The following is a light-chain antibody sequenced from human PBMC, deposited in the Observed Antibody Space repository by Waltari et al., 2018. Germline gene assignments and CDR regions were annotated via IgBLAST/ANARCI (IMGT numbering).Light chain of an antibody. V-gene: IGKV3-11*01. Sequence: VILTQSPATLSLSPGERDTLSCRASQSVSSYLAWYQQKPGQAPRLLIHSASSRATGIPDRFSGSGSGTEFTLTISSLEPEDVGVYHCYQHSSGYSFGQGTKVEIK. CDR1: QSVSSY. CDR2: SAS. CDR3: YQHSSGYS. J-gene: IGKJ2*03.